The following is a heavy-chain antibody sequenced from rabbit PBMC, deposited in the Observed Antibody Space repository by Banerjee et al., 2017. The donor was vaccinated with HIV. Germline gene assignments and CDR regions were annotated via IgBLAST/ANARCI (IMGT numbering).Heavy chain of an antibody. D-gene: IGHD2-1*01. CDR2: IDTGSSGST. J-gene: IGHJ4*01. Sequence: QSLEESGGDLVKPGASLTLTCTASGFSFSSSYYMCWVRQAPGKGLEWIGCIDTGSSGSTYYASWAKGRFTISKASSTTVTLQMTSLTAADTATYFCARWSESDFYGNLWGPGTLVTVS. V-gene: IGHV1S40*01. CDR3: ARWSESDFYGNL. CDR1: GFSFSSSYY.